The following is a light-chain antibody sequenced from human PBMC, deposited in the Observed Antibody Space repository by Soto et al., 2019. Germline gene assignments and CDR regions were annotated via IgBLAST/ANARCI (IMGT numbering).Light chain of an antibody. CDR2: DAS. CDR3: QQYNNWPPYT. CDR1: QSVSSN. J-gene: IGKJ2*01. Sequence: EIVMTQSPATLSVSPGERATLSCRASQSVSSNLAWYQQRPGQAPRLLIYDASTRATGIPARFSGSGSGTEFTLTISSLQSEDFAVYYCQQYNNWPPYTFGQGTKQEIK. V-gene: IGKV3-15*01.